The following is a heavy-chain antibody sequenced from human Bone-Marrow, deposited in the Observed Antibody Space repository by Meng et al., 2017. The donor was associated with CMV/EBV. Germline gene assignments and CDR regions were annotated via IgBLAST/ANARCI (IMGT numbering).Heavy chain of an antibody. CDR1: GFTFSSYA. Sequence: GGSLRLSCAASGFTFSSYAMHWVRQAPGKGLEWVAVISYDGSNKYYADSVKGRFTISRDNSKNTLYLQMNSLRAEDTAVYYCARDARPKDIVVEGGAHFDYWGQGTLDTVSS. CDR2: ISYDGSNK. D-gene: IGHD2-2*01. J-gene: IGHJ4*02. CDR3: ARDARPKDIVVEGGAHFDY. V-gene: IGHV3-30-3*01.